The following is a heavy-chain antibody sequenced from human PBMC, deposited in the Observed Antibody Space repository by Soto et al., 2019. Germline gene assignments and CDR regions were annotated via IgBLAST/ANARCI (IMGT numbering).Heavy chain of an antibody. CDR2: ISGSGGST. V-gene: IGHV3-23*01. CDR3: AKDAPRYDDSSGYTGFQY. J-gene: IGHJ1*01. CDR1: GFTFSSYA. Sequence: GVSLRLSCAASGFTFSSYAMSWVRQAPGKGLEWVSAISGSGGSTYYADSVKGRFTISRDNYKNTLYLQMNSLRAEDTAVYYCAKDAPRYDDSSGYTGFQYWGQGSLFTLSS. D-gene: IGHD3-22*01.